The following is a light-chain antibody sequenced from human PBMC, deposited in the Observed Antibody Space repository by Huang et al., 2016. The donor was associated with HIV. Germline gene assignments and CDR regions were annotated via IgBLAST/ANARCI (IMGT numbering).Light chain of an antibody. V-gene: IGKV3-15*01. CDR2: AAS. Sequence: EIVMTQSPATLSVSPGERATLSCRASQTVSSNLAWYQQKPGQAPRLRIYAASTRATDIPDRCSGSGSGTEFTLTISSLQSEDFAVYYCQHYRVWPPVYTCGQGTKLEIK. CDR3: QHYRVWPPVYT. J-gene: IGKJ2*01. CDR1: QTVSSN.